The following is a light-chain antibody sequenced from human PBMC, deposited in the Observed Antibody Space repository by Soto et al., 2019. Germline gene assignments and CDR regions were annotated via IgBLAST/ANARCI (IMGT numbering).Light chain of an antibody. CDR3: MQGTHWPIT. V-gene: IGKV2-30*02. CDR2: KVS. J-gene: IGKJ5*01. Sequence: DVVMTQSPLSLPVTLGQPSSISCRSNQILVHSDAIAYFSWFRQRPCRSPRRLISKVSNRDSGVPARFSGSGSGTDFALKISRVEAEDVGVYYCMQGTHWPITFGQGTRLEI. CDR1: QILVHSDAIAY.